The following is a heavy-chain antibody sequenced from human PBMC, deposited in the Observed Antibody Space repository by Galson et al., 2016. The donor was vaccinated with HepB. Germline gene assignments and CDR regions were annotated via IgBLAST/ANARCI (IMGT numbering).Heavy chain of an antibody. CDR3: AKRHEYCPPVACSVDS. V-gene: IGHV3-30*18. J-gene: IGHJ4*02. CDR2: DSMDGRRK. Sequence: SLRLSCAASGFTFSQRGMHWVRQAPGKGLEWVAADSMDGRRKFYADSVKGRFTISRDNSNNMLFLQMSSLRVDDTAVYYCAKRHEYCPPVACSVDSWGQGTLVSVSS. D-gene: IGHD2/OR15-2a*01. CDR1: GFTFSQRG.